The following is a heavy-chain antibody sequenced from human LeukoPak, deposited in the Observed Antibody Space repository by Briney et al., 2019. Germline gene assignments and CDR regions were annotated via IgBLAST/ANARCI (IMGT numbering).Heavy chain of an antibody. J-gene: IGHJ4*02. CDR3: VRDDHGTIGTTLDY. V-gene: IGHV3-30-3*01. D-gene: IGHD1-1*01. CDR1: GFSFSTYA. Sequence: PGGSLRLSCAASGFSFSTYAMDWVRQAPGKGLEWVAAISYDGNNKYYADSVKGRFTFSRDNSKNTLYLQMNSLRAEDTAVYFCVRDDHGTIGTTLDYWGQGTLVTVSS. CDR2: ISYDGNNK.